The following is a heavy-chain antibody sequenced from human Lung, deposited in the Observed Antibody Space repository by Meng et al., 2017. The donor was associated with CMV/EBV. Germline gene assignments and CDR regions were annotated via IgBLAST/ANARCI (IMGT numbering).Heavy chain of an antibody. CDR1: GFAFKDYG. CDR3: TASIIAAGTVDL. Sequence: GESXKISCAASGFAFKDYGVHWVRQAPGKGPEWVAVIWSNGINKYYKDSVKGRFTISRDNSKYTLFLQMNSLTAEDTAVYYCTASIIAAGTVDLWGQGTXVTVSS. J-gene: IGHJ4*02. CDR2: IWSNGINK. V-gene: IGHV3-33*01. D-gene: IGHD6-6*01.